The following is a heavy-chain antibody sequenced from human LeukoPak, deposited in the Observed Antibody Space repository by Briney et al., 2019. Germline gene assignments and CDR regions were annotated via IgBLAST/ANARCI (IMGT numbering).Heavy chain of an antibody. J-gene: IGHJ4*02. CDR1: GFTFSRYS. CDR3: ARRYCSSTSCLLDY. Sequence: PGGSLRLSCAASGFTFSRYSMNWVRQAPGKGLEWVSYISSTSGSTIYYADSVKGRFTISRDNAKNSLYLQMNSLRAEDTAVYYCARRYCSSTSCLLDYWGQGTLVTVSS. D-gene: IGHD2-2*01. V-gene: IGHV3-48*04. CDR2: ISSTSGSTI.